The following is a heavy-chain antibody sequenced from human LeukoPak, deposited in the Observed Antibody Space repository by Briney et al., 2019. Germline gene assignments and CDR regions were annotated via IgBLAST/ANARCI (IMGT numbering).Heavy chain of an antibody. CDR3: AKGSTRGYSYGFFDY. CDR2: ISWNSGSI. Sequence: GGSLRLSCAASGFTFDDYAMHWVRQAPGKGLEWVSGISWNSGSIGYADSVKGRFTISRDNAKNSLYLQMNSLRAEDTALYYCAKGSTRGYSYGFFDYWGQGTLVTVSS. D-gene: IGHD5-18*01. J-gene: IGHJ4*02. CDR1: GFTFDDYA. V-gene: IGHV3-9*01.